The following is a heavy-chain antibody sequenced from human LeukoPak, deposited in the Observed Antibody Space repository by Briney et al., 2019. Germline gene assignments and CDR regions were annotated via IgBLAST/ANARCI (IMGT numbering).Heavy chain of an antibody. CDR1: GFTFSSYR. Sequence: RGSLRLSSAASGFTFSSYRMRWVRQAPGKGRGRGANIKQDGSEKYYVDSVKGRFTIYRDNAKNSLYLQMNSLRAEDTAVYYCARVVMITFGGPEGFDYWGQGTLVTVSS. J-gene: IGHJ4*02. D-gene: IGHD3-16*01. V-gene: IGHV3-7*01. CDR3: ARVVMITFGGPEGFDY. CDR2: IKQDGSEK.